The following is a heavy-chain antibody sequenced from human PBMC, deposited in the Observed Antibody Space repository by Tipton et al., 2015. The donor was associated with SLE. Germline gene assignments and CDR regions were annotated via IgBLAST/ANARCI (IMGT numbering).Heavy chain of an antibody. V-gene: IGHV3-21*04. CDR1: GFTFSTYG. CDR2: ITANSDTT. Sequence: SLRLSCAASGFTFSTYGMHWVRQAPGKGLEWVSAITANSDTTYYADSVNGRFTISRDNAENSLYLQMNSLRAEDTAVYYWAREKGVGATPHNWFDPWGQGTLVTVSS. CDR3: AREKGVGATPHNWFDP. J-gene: IGHJ5*02. D-gene: IGHD1-26*01.